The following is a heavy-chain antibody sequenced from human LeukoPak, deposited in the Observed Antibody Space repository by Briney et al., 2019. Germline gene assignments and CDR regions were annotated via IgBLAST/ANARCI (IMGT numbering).Heavy chain of an antibody. J-gene: IGHJ4*02. CDR1: GGSFSGYY. Sequence: SSETLSLTCAVYGGSFSGYYWSWIRQPPEKGLEWIGEINHSGSTNYNPSLKSRVTISVDTSKNQFSLKLSSVTAADTAVYYCAREEGLYSSSWYGYWGQGTLVTVSS. CDR2: INHSGST. CDR3: AREEGLYSSSWYGY. V-gene: IGHV4-34*01. D-gene: IGHD6-13*01.